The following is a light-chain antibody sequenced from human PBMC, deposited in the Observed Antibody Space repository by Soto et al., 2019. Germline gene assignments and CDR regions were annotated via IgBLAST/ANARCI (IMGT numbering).Light chain of an antibody. CDR3: SSKTTSSNPLYV. J-gene: IGLJ1*01. Sequence: QSVLTQPASVSGSPGQSITISCTGTSSDVGAYNYVSWYQQHPGKAPKLMIYDVSYRPSGVSNRFSGSKSGNTASLTISGLQAEDEADYYCSSKTTSSNPLYVFGAGTKV. V-gene: IGLV2-14*03. CDR1: SSDVGAYNY. CDR2: DVS.